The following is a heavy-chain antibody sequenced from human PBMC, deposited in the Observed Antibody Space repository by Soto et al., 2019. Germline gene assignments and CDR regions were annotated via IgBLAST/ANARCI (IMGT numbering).Heavy chain of an antibody. CDR2: IYHSGST. D-gene: IGHD4-17*01. J-gene: IGHJ4*02. Sequence: XETLSLTCAVSGGSISSSNWWSCVRQPPGKGLEWIGEIYHSGSTNYNPSLKSRVTISVDKSKNQFSLKLSSVTAADTAVYYCATTTVTAHFDYWGQGTLVTVSS. V-gene: IGHV4-4*02. CDR1: GGSISSSNW. CDR3: ATTTVTAHFDY.